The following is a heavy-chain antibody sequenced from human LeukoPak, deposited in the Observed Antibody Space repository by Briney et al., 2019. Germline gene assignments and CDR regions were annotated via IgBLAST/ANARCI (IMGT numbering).Heavy chain of an antibody. D-gene: IGHD5-12*01. CDR3: ARAAGGYSGYNSRYFYYGMDV. CDR1: GYTFTGYY. J-gene: IGHJ6*02. V-gene: IGHV1-69*13. Sequence: SVKVSCKASGYTFTGYYMHWVRQAPGQGLEWMGGIIPIFGTANYAQRFQGRVTISADESTSTAYMELSSLTSEDTAVYYCARAAGGYSGYNSRYFYYGMDVWGQGTTVTVSS. CDR2: IIPIFGTA.